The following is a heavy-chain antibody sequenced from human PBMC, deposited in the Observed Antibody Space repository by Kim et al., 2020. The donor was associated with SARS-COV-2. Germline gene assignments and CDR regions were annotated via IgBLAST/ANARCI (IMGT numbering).Heavy chain of an antibody. Sequence: SVKGRFTISRDNSKNTLYLQMNSLRAEDTAVYYCAKDRRSGYYSGYGMDVWGQGTTVTVSS. D-gene: IGHD3-22*01. J-gene: IGHJ6*02. V-gene: IGHV3-30*02. CDR3: AKDRRSGYYSGYGMDV.